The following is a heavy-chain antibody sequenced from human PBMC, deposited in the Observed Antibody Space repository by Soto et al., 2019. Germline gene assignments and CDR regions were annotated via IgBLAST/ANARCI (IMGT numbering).Heavy chain of an antibody. V-gene: IGHV3-15*07. CDR1: GFTFSNAW. CDR2: IKSKTDGGTT. J-gene: IGHJ4*02. CDR3: TTDWAERGVGVLGY. Sequence: GGSLRLSCAASGFTFSNAWMNWVRQAPGKGLEWVGRIKSKTDGGTTDYAAPVKGRFTISRDDSKNTLYLQMNSLKTEDTAVYYCTTDWAERGVGVLGYWGQGTLVTVS. D-gene: IGHD3-16*01.